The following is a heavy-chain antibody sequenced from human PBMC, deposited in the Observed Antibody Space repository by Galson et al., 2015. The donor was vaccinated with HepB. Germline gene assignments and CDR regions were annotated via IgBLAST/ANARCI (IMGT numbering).Heavy chain of an antibody. CDR1: GGTFSSYA. D-gene: IGHD1-26*01. J-gene: IGHJ3*02. CDR3: ARGPHLERWEAGAFDI. CDR2: IIPIFGTA. V-gene: IGHV1-69*13. Sequence: SVKVSCKASGGTFSSYAISWVRQAPGQGLEWMGGIIPIFGTANYAQKFQGRVTITADESTSTAYMELSRLRSEDTAVYYCARGPHLERWEAGAFDIWGQGTMVTVSS.